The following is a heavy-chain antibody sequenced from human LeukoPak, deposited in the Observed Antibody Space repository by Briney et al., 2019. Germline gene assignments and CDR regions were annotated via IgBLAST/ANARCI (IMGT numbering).Heavy chain of an antibody. J-gene: IGHJ4*02. Sequence: PGGSLRLSCAASGFTFSDAWMNWVRQAPGKGLEWVGRIQSKADGGAAHYAAPVKGRFTISRDDSKNTLYLQVNSLKTEDTAVYHCTSIIDSSGYYAFDYWGRRTLVTVSS. CDR2: IQSKADGGAA. D-gene: IGHD3-22*01. V-gene: IGHV3-15*01. CDR3: TSIIDSSGYYAFDY. CDR1: GFTFSDAW.